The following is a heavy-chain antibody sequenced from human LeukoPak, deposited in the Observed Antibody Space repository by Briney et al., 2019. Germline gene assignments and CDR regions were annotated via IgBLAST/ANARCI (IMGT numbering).Heavy chain of an antibody. Sequence: PSETLSLTCTVSGGSISSYYWSWIRQPPGKGLEWIGHIYYSGSTNYNPSLKSRVTISVDTSKNQFSLKLSSVTAADTAVYYCARGAHLYNILTGYYTFFDYWGQGTLVTVSS. D-gene: IGHD3-9*01. CDR3: ARGAHLYNILTGYYTFFDY. V-gene: IGHV4-59*01. CDR2: IYYSGST. J-gene: IGHJ4*02. CDR1: GGSISSYY.